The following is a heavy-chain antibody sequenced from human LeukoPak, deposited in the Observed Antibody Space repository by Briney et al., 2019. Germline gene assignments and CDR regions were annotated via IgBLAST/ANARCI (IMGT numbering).Heavy chain of an antibody. CDR2: IYSGGST. CDR3: ARTRGVIGPRGFDY. D-gene: IGHD3-10*01. Sequence: PGGSLRLSCAASGFTFSNYAMSWVRQAPGKGLEWVSVIYSGGSTYYADSVKGRFTISRDNSKNTLYLQMNSLRAEDTAVYYCARTRGVIGPRGFDYWGQGTLVTVSS. J-gene: IGHJ4*02. CDR1: GFTFSNYA. V-gene: IGHV3-53*01.